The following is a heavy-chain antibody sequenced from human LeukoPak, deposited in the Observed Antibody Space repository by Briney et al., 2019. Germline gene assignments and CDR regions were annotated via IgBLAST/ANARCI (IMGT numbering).Heavy chain of an antibody. CDR2: ISYDGSNK. Sequence: PGRSLRLSCAASGFTFSSYGMHWVRQAPGKGLEGVAVISYDGSNKYYADSVKGRFTISRDNSKNTLYLQMNSLRAEDTAVYYCAKDYRRYCSSTSCQPFDYWGQGTLVTVSS. V-gene: IGHV3-30*18. D-gene: IGHD2-2*01. CDR1: GFTFSSYG. J-gene: IGHJ4*02. CDR3: AKDYRRYCSSTSCQPFDY.